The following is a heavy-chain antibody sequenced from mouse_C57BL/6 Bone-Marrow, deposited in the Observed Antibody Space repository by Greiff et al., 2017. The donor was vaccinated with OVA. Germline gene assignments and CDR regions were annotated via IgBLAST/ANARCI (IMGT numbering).Heavy chain of an antibody. CDR1: GYTFTDYY. Sequence: VQGVESGPELVKPGASVKISCKASGYTFTDYYINWVKQRPGQGLEWIGWIYPGSGNTKYNEKFKGKATLTVATSSSTAYMQLSSLTSEDSAVCFCARDGLYYGSSTYWYFDVWGTGTTVTVSS. J-gene: IGHJ1*03. CDR3: ARDGLYYGSSTYWYFDV. D-gene: IGHD1-1*01. CDR2: IYPGSGNT. V-gene: IGHV1-84*01.